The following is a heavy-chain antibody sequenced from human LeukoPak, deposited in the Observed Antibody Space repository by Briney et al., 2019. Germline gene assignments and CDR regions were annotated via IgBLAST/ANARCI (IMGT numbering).Heavy chain of an antibody. D-gene: IGHD2-2*02. CDR1: GFTFSDYY. CDR3: ARDGRILRYCGSASCYSGVAFDI. V-gene: IGHV3-7*01. CDR2: IKEDGTQK. J-gene: IGHJ3*02. Sequence: GGSLRLSCAVSGFTFSDYYMNWIRQAPGKGPEWVANIKEDGTQKYYVDSVRGRFTISRDNAENSLYLQMNSLRAEDTAVYYCARDGRILRYCGSASCYSGVAFDIWGPGTMVTVSS.